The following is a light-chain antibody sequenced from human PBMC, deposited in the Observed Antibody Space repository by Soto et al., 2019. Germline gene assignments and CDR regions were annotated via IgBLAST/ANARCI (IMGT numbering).Light chain of an antibody. CDR2: EVS. J-gene: IGLJ3*02. Sequence: QSALTQPASVSGSPGQSINISCTGTSSDIGTYNSVSWYQHHPGKAPKLMIYEVSNRPSGVSNRFSGSKSGNTASLTISGLQAEDEADYYCSSYTSSSALGFGGGTKLTVL. CDR3: SSYTSSSALG. V-gene: IGLV2-14*01. CDR1: SSDIGTYNS.